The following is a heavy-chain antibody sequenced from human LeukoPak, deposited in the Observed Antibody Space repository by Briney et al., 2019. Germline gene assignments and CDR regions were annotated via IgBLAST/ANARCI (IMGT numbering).Heavy chain of an antibody. Sequence: PSETLSLTCAVYGGSFSGYYWSWIRQPPGKGLEWIGTIYYSGSTYYNASLKSRVTISVDTSKNQFSLRLSSVTAADTAMYYCARHQPRRSTSGYSHFDYWGQGTLVTVSS. D-gene: IGHD3-22*01. V-gene: IGHV4-34*01. J-gene: IGHJ4*02. CDR1: GGSFSGYY. CDR2: IYYSGST. CDR3: ARHQPRRSTSGYSHFDY.